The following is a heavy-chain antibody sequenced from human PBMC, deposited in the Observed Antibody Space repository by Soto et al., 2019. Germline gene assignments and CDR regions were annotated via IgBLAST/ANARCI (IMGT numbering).Heavy chain of an antibody. V-gene: IGHV3-13*01. CDR3: ARGRDYDILTGYSPWFDY. J-gene: IGHJ4*02. D-gene: IGHD3-9*01. CDR2: IGTAGDT. CDR1: GFTFSSYD. Sequence: GGSLRLSCAASGFTFSSYDMHWVRQATGKGLEWVSAIGTAGDTYYPGSVKGRFTISRENAKNSLYLQMNSLRAEDTAVYYCARGRDYDILTGYSPWFDYWGQGTLVTVSS.